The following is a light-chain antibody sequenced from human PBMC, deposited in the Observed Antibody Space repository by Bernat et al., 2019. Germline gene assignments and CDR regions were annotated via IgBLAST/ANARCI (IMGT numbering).Light chain of an antibody. CDR1: QSINNW. Sequence: DIQMTQSPSTLSASVGDRVTITCRASQSINNWLAWYQQKPGKAPKLLIYMASSLESGVPSRFSGSGSGTEFTLTICSLQPDDFATYYCQQYNSYSWTFGQGTKVEIK. J-gene: IGKJ1*01. CDR3: QQYNSYSWT. CDR2: MAS. V-gene: IGKV1-5*03.